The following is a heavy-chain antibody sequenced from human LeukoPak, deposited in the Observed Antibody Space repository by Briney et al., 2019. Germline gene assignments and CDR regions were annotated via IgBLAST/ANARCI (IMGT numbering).Heavy chain of an antibody. J-gene: IGHJ4*02. CDR1: GFTFSCYA. D-gene: IGHD3-22*01. Sequence: PGGSLRLSCAASGFTFSCYAVNGVRQAPGKGLEWVSASGTDGDTYYADSVKGRFTISRDNSTNTLYLQMPSLRAEVTAVYYCAKKTPGNYPYDYWGQGTLVTVSP. CDR3: AKKTPGNYPYDY. V-gene: IGHV3-23*01. CDR2: SGTDGDT.